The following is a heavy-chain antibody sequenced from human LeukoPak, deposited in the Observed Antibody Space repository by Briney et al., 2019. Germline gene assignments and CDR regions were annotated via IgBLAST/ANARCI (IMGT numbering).Heavy chain of an antibody. CDR1: GYTFTGYY. J-gene: IGHJ4*02. CDR3: AAMAHSSSWPFDY. CDR2: INPNSGGT. D-gene: IGHD6-13*01. Sequence: EASVKVSCKASGYTFTGYYMHWVRQAPGQGLEWMGWINPNSGGTNYAQKFQGRVTMTRGTSISTAYMELSRLRSDDTAVYYCAAMAHSSSWPFDYWGQGTLVTVSS. V-gene: IGHV1-2*02.